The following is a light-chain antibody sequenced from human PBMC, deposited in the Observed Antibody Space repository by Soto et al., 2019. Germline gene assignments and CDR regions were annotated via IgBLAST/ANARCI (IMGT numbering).Light chain of an antibody. V-gene: IGLV2-14*01. J-gene: IGLJ1*01. CDR1: SSDIGAYNY. CDR2: EVS. Sequence: QSALTQPASVSGSPGQSITISCTGSSSDIGAYNYVSWFQQYPGKAPKLIISEVSNRPSGVSNRFSGSKSGTAASLTISGLQTEDEADYFCSSYSISTAYLFGTGTKLTVL. CDR3: SSYSISTAYL.